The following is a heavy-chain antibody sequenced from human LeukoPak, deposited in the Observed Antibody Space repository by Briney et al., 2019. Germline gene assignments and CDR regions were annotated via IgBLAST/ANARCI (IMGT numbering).Heavy chain of an antibody. J-gene: IGHJ4*02. CDR3: AKANRRHYTRGPNPDSLH. V-gene: IGHV3-9*01. CDR1: GFIFNNYA. CDR2: ISWNSGSI. Sequence: GGSLRLSCAGSGFIFNNYAMHWVRQPPGKGLEWVSGISWNSGSIDYADSVKGRFTISRDNAKNSLYLQMNSLRVEDTAFYYCAKANRRHYTRGPNPDSLHWGQGALVNVSS. D-gene: IGHD2-2*02.